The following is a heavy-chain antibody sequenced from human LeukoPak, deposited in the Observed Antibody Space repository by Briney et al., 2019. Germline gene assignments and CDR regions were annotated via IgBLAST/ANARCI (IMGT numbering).Heavy chain of an antibody. Sequence: GGSLRLSCAASGFTVSSNYMSWVRQGPGKGLECVSVISNDGDTYFADSVKGRFTISRDTSKNTVSLQMNSLRAEETAVYYCAGDKTTGGWYEFDYWGQGNLVTVSS. CDR2: ISNDGDT. D-gene: IGHD6-19*01. J-gene: IGHJ4*02. CDR3: AGDKTTGGWYEFDY. V-gene: IGHV3-53*01. CDR1: GFTVSSNY.